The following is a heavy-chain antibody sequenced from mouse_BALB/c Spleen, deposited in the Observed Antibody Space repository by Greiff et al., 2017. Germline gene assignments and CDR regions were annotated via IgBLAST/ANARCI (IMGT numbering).Heavy chain of an antibody. J-gene: IGHJ4*01. Sequence: EVKLMESGPGLVKPSQSLSLTCSVTGYSITSGYYWNWIRQFPGNKLEWMGYISYDGSNNYNPSLKNRISITRDTSKNQFFLKLNSVTTEDTATYYCARGLGRDYYAMDYWGQGTSVTVSS. V-gene: IGHV3-6*02. CDR3: ARGLGRDYYAMDY. CDR2: ISYDGSN. D-gene: IGHD4-1*01. CDR1: GYSITSGYY.